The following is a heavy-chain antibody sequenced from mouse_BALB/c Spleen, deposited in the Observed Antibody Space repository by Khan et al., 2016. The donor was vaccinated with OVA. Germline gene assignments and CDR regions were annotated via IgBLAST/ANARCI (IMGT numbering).Heavy chain of an antibody. CDR2: IWSDGST. V-gene: IGHV2-6-1*01. Sequence: QVQLKESGPGLVAPSQSLSITCTISGFSLTNYGVHWVRQPPGKGLEWLVVIWSDGSTTYDSALKSRLTISKDNSKSQVFLEMDSLQTDDTAMYYCARQPYYQYYIMDYWGQGTSGTVSS. CDR3: ARQPYYQYYIMDY. CDR1: GFSLTNYG. D-gene: IGHD2-10*01. J-gene: IGHJ4*01.